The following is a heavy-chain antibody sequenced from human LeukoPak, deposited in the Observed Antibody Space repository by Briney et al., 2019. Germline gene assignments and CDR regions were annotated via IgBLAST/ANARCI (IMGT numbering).Heavy chain of an antibody. CDR3: ATVQGLTD. CDR2: VDPEDGET. J-gene: IGHJ4*02. CDR1: GYTFTDYY. Sequence: ASVKISXKVSGYTFTDYYMHWAQQAPGKGLEWMGLVDPEDGETIYAEKFQGRVTITADASTDTAYMELSSLRSEDTAVYYCATVQGLTDWGQGTLVTVSS. V-gene: IGHV1-69-2*01.